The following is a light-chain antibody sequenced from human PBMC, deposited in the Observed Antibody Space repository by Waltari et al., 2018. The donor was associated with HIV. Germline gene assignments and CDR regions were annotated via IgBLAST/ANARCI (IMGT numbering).Light chain of an antibody. CDR1: SSDVGGYNY. CDR3: SSYTSSSTKV. V-gene: IGLV2-14*01. Sequence: QSALTQPASVSGSPGQSITISCTRTSSDVGGYNYVSWYQQYPGKAPKLMIYEVSNRPSGVSNRFSVSKSGNTASLTISGLQAEDEADYYCSSYTSSSTKVFGTGTKVTVL. CDR2: EVS. J-gene: IGLJ1*01.